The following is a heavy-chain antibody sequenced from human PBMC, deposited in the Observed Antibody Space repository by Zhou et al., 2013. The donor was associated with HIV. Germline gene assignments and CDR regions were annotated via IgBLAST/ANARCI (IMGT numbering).Heavy chain of an antibody. CDR2: IIPIFGTA. J-gene: IGHJ6*03. Sequence: QVQLVQSGAEVKKPGSSVKVSCKASGGTFSSYAISWVRQAPGQGLEWMGGIIPIFGTANYAQKFQGRVTITTDESTSTAYMELSSLRSEDTAVYYCARLGGYSYGDTYYYMDVWGKGTTGHRLL. CDR1: GGTFSSYA. D-gene: IGHD5-18*01. V-gene: IGHV1-69*05. CDR3: ARLGGYSYGDTYYYMDV.